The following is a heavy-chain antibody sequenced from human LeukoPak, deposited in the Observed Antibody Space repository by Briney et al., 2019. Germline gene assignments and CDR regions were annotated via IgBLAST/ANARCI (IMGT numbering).Heavy chain of an antibody. J-gene: IGHJ4*02. V-gene: IGHV3-64*01. Sequence: GGTLRLFCAASGFIFSTYAMHWARQASGKGREYVTTLSSHWGTTHYGKFVKGRFTISRDNSKTTLYLQMGTLRAEALAVYYCARNHYASSGYYFGDYWGQGTLVTVSS. CDR2: LSSHWGTT. CDR1: GFIFSTYA. CDR3: ARNHYASSGYYFGDY. D-gene: IGHD3-22*01.